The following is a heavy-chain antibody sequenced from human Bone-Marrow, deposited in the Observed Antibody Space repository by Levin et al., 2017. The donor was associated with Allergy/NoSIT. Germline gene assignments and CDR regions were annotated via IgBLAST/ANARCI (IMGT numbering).Heavy chain of an antibody. J-gene: IGHJ4*02. V-gene: IGHV4-4*07. CDR2: IYETGDT. CDR3: ARGSVILGLEY. CDR1: GGYIGSFY. Sequence: PSETLSLTCSVSGGYIGSFYWNWIRQTAGKGLEWIGRIYETGDTKYNPSLKNRVTLSVDRSRNQFSLKLTSVTAEDTAVYFCARGSVILGLEYWGQGILVTVSS.